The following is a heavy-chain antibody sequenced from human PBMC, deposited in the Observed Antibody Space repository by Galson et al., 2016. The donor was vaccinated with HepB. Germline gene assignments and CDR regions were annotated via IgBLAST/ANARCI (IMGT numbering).Heavy chain of an antibody. CDR1: GFTFSTYG. J-gene: IGHJ4*02. CDR3: AKDQGGLLFYEYLTYTPLDY. V-gene: IGHV3-30*18. CDR2: ISHDGSNK. D-gene: IGHD3-3*01. Sequence: SLRLSCAASGFTFSTYGMHWVRQAPGKGLEWVAVISHDGSNKYYTDTVKGRFTISRDNSKNTLFLQMNSLRAEDTAVYYCAKDQGGLLFYEYLTYTPLDYWGQGTLVTVSS.